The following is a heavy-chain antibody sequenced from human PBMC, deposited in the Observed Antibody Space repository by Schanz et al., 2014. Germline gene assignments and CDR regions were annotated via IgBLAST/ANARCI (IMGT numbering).Heavy chain of an antibody. CDR2: IIPSLGLA. CDR1: GYTFSNDD. V-gene: IGHV1-69*09. D-gene: IGHD6-19*01. CDR3: ARGGYSSGWYDRDIAHFDY. Sequence: QVQLVQSGAELRKPGTSVKVSCKTSGYTFSNDDINWVRQAIGQGLEWMGRIIPSLGLAKYEQKFQDKVTITADTSTTTAYMELSGLRSDDTAVYYCARGGYSSGWYDRDIAHFDYWGQGTLVTVSS. J-gene: IGHJ4*02.